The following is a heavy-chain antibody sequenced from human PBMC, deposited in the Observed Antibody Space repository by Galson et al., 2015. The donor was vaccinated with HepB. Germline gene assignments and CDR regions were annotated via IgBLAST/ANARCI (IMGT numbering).Heavy chain of an antibody. V-gene: IGHV3-15*01. CDR3: TKEPVRYFDWLDWNTDY. J-gene: IGHJ4*02. CDR1: GFTFSNAW. CDR2: IKSKTDGGTT. Sequence: SLRLSCAASGFTFSNAWMSWVRQAPGKGLEWVGRIKSKTDGGTTDYAAPVKGRFTISRDDSKNTLYLQMNSLKTEDTAVYYCTKEPVRYFDWLDWNTDYWGQGTLVTVSS. D-gene: IGHD3-9*01.